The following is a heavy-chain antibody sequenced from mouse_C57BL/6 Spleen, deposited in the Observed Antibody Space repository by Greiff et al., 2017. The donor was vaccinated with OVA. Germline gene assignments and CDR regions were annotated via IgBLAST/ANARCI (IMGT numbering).Heavy chain of an antibody. Sequence: VQLQESGPGLVAPSQSLSITCTVSGFSLTSYGVDWVRQSPGKGLEWLGVLWGVGSTHYNSALKSRLSISKDNSKIQVFLKMNSLQTDDTAMYYCASGDYDVAWFAYWGQGTLVTVSA. CDR3: ASGDYDVAWFAY. CDR1: GFSLTSYG. CDR2: LWGVGST. J-gene: IGHJ3*01. V-gene: IGHV2-6*01. D-gene: IGHD2-4*01.